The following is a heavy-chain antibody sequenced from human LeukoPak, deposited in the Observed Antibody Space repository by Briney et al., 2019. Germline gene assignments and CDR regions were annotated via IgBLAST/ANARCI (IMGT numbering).Heavy chain of an antibody. V-gene: IGHV3-13*04. CDR2: IGTAGDT. CDR3: AKDLGEGAYDWSRYYFDY. D-gene: IGHD5-12*01. J-gene: IGHJ4*02. Sequence: PGGSLRLSCAASGFTFSRYDIHWVRQAAGKGLEWVSVIGTAGDTHYLGSVKGRFTVSRDNSKTTLYLQMNSLRAEDTAVYYCAKDLGEGAYDWSRYYFDYWGQGTLVTVSS. CDR1: GFTFSRYD.